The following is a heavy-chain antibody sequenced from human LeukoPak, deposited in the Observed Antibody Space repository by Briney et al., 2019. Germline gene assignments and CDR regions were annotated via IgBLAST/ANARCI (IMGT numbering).Heavy chain of an antibody. D-gene: IGHD5-18*01. CDR3: TRPFSGYNYGSFDY. J-gene: IGHJ4*02. CDR2: INSDGSST. CDR1: GFTFRSYW. Sequence: GSLRLSCAASGFTFRSYWMHWVRQAPGKGLVWVSRINSDGSSTSYADSVQGRFTISRDNAKNTLFLQMNNLRAEDTAVYYCTRPFSGYNYGSFDYWGQGTLVTVSS. V-gene: IGHV3-74*01.